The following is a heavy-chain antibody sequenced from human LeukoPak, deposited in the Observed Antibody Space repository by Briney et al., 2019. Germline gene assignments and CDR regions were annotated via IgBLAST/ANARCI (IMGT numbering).Heavy chain of an antibody. V-gene: IGHV1-69*13. CDR2: IIPIFGTA. CDR3: ASLIVGATSLDY. Sequence: SVKVSCKASGGTFSSYAISWVRQAPGQGLEWVGGIIPIFGTANYAQKFQGRVTITADESTSTAYMELSSLRSEATAVYYCASLIVGATSLDYWGQGTLVTVSS. J-gene: IGHJ4*02. D-gene: IGHD1-26*01. CDR1: GGTFSSYA.